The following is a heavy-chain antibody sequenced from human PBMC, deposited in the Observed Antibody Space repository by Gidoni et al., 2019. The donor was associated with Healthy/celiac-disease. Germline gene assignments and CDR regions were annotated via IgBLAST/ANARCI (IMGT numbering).Heavy chain of an antibody. CDR2: NKSKTDGGTT. J-gene: IGHJ6*02. CDR3: TTAGVAARNYYYYYGMDV. V-gene: IGHV3-15*01. D-gene: IGHD6-6*01. CDR1: GFTFSNAW. Sequence: EVQLVESGGGLVKPGGSLRLSCVASGFTFSNAWMSWVRQATGKGLDWVGRNKSKTDGGTTDYAEPGKGRFTITRDDTKNTRYLQMNSLKTEDTAVYYCTTAGVAARNYYYYYGMDVWGQGTTVTVS.